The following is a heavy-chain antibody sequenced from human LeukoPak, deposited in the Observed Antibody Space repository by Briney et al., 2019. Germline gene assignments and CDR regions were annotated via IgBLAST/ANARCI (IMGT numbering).Heavy chain of an antibody. V-gene: IGHV4-38-2*02. CDR1: GYSISSGYY. CDR2: IYHSGST. Sequence: SETLSLTCTVSGYSISSGYYWGWIRQPPGKGLEWIGSIYHSGSTYYNPSLKSRVTISVDTSKNQFSLKLSSVTAVDTAVYYCARGGITSLLNWFDPWGQGILVTASS. D-gene: IGHD3-16*01. CDR3: ARGGITSLLNWFDP. J-gene: IGHJ5*02.